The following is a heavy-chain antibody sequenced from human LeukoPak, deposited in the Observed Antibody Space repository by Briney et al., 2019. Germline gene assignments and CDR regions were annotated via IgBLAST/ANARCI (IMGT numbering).Heavy chain of an antibody. J-gene: IGHJ5*02. Sequence: PSETLSLTCTVSGGSISSYDWTWIRQPAGKGLEWIGRIYTSGSTYYNPSLKSRLTISVDTSKNQFSLKLSSVTAADTAVYYCARRGYCSSTSCYEYWFDPWGQGTLVTVSS. CDR1: GGSISSYD. CDR3: ARRGYCSSTSCYEYWFDP. CDR2: IYTSGST. V-gene: IGHV4-4*07. D-gene: IGHD2-2*01.